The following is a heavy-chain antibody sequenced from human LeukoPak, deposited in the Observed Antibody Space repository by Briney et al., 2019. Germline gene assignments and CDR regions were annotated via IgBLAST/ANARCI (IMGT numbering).Heavy chain of an antibody. Sequence: PGGSLRLSCVASGFTFSTYAMSWVRQAPGKGLEWVSVISGSGGSTYYADSVKGRFTISRDNSKNTLYLQMNSLRVEDTAVYYCARGQSCSSTSCFFDYWGQGTLVTVSS. CDR1: GFTFSTYA. CDR3: ARGQSCSSTSCFFDY. V-gene: IGHV3-23*01. D-gene: IGHD2-2*01. CDR2: ISGSGGST. J-gene: IGHJ4*02.